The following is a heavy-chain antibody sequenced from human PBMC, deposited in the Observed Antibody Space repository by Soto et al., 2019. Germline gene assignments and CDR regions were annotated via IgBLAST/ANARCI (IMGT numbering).Heavy chain of an antibody. CDR1: GGTFSSYA. J-gene: IGHJ4*02. CDR3: ARGGHYYDSSGYYSYSGSYYFDY. CDR2: IIPIFGTA. Sequence: SVKVSCKASGGTFSSYAISWVRQAPGQGLEWMGGIIPIFGTANYAQKFQGRVTITADKSTSTAYMELSSLRSEDTAVYYCARGGHYYDSSGYYSYSGSYYFDYXGQGTMVTVS. D-gene: IGHD3-22*01. V-gene: IGHV1-69*06.